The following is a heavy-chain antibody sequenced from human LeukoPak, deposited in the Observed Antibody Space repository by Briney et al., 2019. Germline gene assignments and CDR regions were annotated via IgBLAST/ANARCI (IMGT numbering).Heavy chain of an antibody. J-gene: IGHJ4*02. Sequence: SETLSLTCTVSGYSISSVYYWGWIRQPPGKGLEWIGYIYYSGSTNYNPSLRSRVTISVDTSKNQFSLKLSSVTAADTAVYYCARGGSGSGWYFDYWGQGTLVTVSS. D-gene: IGHD6-19*01. CDR1: GYSISSVYY. CDR2: IYYSGST. V-gene: IGHV4-61*01. CDR3: ARGGSGSGWYFDY.